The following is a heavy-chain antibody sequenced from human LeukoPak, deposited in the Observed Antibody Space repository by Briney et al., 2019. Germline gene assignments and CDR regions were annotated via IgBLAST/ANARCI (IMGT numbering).Heavy chain of an antibody. Sequence: ASVKVSCKASGYTFTGYYMHWVRQAPGQGLEWMGWINPNSGGTNYAQKFQGRVTMTRDTSISTAYMELSRLRSDDTAVYYCARTSGSYSFYDYWGQGTLVTVSS. CDR1: GYTFTGYY. V-gene: IGHV1-2*02. CDR2: INPNSGGT. CDR3: ARTSGSYSFYDY. J-gene: IGHJ4*02. D-gene: IGHD1-26*01.